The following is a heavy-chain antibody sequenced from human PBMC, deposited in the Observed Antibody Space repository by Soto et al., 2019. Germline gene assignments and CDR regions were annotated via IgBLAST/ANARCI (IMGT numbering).Heavy chain of an antibody. Sequence: QVQLVQSGAEVKKPGSSVKVSCKASGGTFSSYAISWVRQAPGQGLEWMGGIIPIFGTANYAQKFQGRVTITADESTSTAYMELSSLRSDDTAVYYCARSRGSSGYSFYYYYYGMDVWGQGTTVTVSS. V-gene: IGHV1-69*01. D-gene: IGHD3-22*01. CDR1: GGTFSSYA. CDR3: ARSRGSSGYSFYYYYYGMDV. J-gene: IGHJ6*02. CDR2: IIPIFGTA.